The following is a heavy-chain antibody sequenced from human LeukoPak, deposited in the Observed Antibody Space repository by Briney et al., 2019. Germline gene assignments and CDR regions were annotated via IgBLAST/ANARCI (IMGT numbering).Heavy chain of an antibody. Sequence: GGSLRLSCAASGFTFSSYWMHWVREAPGKGLVWVSRIKSDGNTNYADSVKGRFTISRDNAKNTVSLQMNSLRAEDTGVYYCARAPSESGGYYPEYFRHWGQGTLVTVSS. V-gene: IGHV3-74*01. CDR3: ARAPSESGGYYPEYFRH. J-gene: IGHJ1*01. CDR2: IKSDGNT. D-gene: IGHD3-22*01. CDR1: GFTFSSYW.